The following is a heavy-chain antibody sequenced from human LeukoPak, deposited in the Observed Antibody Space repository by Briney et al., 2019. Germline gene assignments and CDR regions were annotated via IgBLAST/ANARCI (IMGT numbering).Heavy chain of an antibody. Sequence: GGSLRLSCTVSGFTFGDHAMSWVRQAPGKGLEWVGFIRSKTYGGTIEYAASVKGRLIISRDDSTSIAYLQMNSLKTEDTAVYYCTRGPIQLWLYHGMDVWGQGTTVTVSS. J-gene: IGHJ6*02. CDR1: GFTFGDHA. V-gene: IGHV3-49*04. D-gene: IGHD5-18*01. CDR2: IRSKTYGGTI. CDR3: TRGPIQLWLYHGMDV.